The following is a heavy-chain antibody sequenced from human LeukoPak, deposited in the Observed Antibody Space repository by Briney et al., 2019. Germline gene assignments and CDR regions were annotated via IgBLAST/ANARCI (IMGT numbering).Heavy chain of an antibody. Sequence: GRSLRLSCAASGFTFDDYAMHWVRQAPGKGLEWVSGISWNSGSIGYADSVKGRFTISRDNAKNSLYLQMNSLRAEDTALYYCAKDGGRRAFDIWGQGTMVTVSS. V-gene: IGHV3-9*01. CDR1: GFTFDDYA. J-gene: IGHJ3*02. CDR3: AKDGGRRAFDI. CDR2: ISWNSGSI.